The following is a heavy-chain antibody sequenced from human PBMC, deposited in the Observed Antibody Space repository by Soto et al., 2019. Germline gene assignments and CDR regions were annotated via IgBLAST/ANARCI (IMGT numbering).Heavy chain of an antibody. CDR2: IYSGGST. CDR1: GFTVSSNY. D-gene: IGHD6-6*01. J-gene: IGHJ6*03. CDR3: ARAAYSSSGYYMDV. V-gene: IGHV3-53*04. Sequence: EVQLVESGGGLVQPGGSLRLSCAASGFTVSSNYMSWVRQAPGKGLEWVSVIYSGGSTYYADSVKGRFTISRXXXXXTXXXXXXXXRAEDTAVYYCARAAYSSSGYYMDVWGKGTTVTVSS.